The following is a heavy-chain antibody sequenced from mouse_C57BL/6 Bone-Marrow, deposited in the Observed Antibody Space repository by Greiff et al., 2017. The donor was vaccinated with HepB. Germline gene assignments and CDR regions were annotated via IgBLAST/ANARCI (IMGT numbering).Heavy chain of an antibody. V-gene: IGHV1-81*01. CDR2: IYPRSGNT. D-gene: IGHD1-1*01. CDR1: GYTFTSYG. CDR3: ARGRYYGYYAMDD. Sequence: QVQLKESGAELARPGASVKLSCKASGYTFTSYGISWVKQRTGQGLGWIGEIYPRSGNTYYNEKFKGKATLTADKSSSTAYMELRSLTSEDSSVYFGARGRYYGYYAMDDWGQGTSVTVSS. J-gene: IGHJ4*01.